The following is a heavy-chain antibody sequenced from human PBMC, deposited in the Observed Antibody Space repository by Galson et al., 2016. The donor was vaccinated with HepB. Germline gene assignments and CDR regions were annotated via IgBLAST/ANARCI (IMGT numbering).Heavy chain of an antibody. CDR1: GFTFSSYG. CDR2: ISSDGNNK. CDR3: AKDRVDIVATTGKEAFDY. J-gene: IGHJ4*02. D-gene: IGHD5-12*01. Sequence: SLRLSCAASGFTFSSYGMHWVRQAPGKGLEWLAIISSDGNNKYYVDSVKGRFTISRDNSKSTLYLHMSRLRAEDTSVYYCAKDRVDIVATTGKEAFDYWGQGTLVTVSS. V-gene: IGHV3-30*18.